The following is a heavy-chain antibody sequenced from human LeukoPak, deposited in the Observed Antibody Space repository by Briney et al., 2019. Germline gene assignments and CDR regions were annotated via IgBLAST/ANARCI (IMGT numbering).Heavy chain of an antibody. CDR3: ASRDIAVAGPFDY. CDR2: IYYSGST. Sequence: SETLSLTCTVSGGSISSGGYYWSWIRQHPGKGLEWIGYIYYSGSTYYNPSLKSRVTISVDTSKDQFSLKLSSVTAADTAVYYCASRDIAVAGPFDYWGQGTLITVSS. V-gene: IGHV4-31*03. J-gene: IGHJ4*02. D-gene: IGHD6-19*01. CDR1: GGSISSGGYY.